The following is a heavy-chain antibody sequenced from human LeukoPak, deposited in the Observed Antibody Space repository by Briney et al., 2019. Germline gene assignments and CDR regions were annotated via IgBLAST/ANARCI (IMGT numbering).Heavy chain of an antibody. CDR3: ARDGQQLVRAH. J-gene: IGHJ4*02. V-gene: IGHV4-59*01. CDR2: IYYSGST. D-gene: IGHD6-13*01. CDR1: GGSISSYY. Sequence: PSETLSLTCTVSGGSISSYYWSWIRQPPGKGLEWIGYIYYSGSTNYNPSLKSRVTISVDTSKNQFSLKLSSVTAADTAVYYCARDGQQLVRAHWGQGTLVTVSS.